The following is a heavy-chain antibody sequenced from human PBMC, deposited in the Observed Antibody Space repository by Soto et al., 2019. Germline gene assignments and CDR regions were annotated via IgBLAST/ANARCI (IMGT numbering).Heavy chain of an antibody. CDR3: TREQSDDNYFDP. J-gene: IGHJ5*02. Sequence: SLTCTVSGGSISSYYWSWIRQPAGKGLEWIGRIYTSGSTNYNPSLKSRVTMSVDKSKNQFSLRLSSVTAADTAVYYCTREQSDDNYFDPWGQGTLVSVSS. CDR2: IYTSGST. CDR1: GGSISSYY. V-gene: IGHV4-4*07. D-gene: IGHD6-19*01.